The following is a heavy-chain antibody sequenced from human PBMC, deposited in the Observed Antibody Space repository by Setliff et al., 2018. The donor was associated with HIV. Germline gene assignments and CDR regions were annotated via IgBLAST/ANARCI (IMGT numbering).Heavy chain of an antibody. CDR3: ARLAPAMVYELDY. D-gene: IGHD5-18*01. Sequence: SETLSLTCVVSGYSIGSGYYWGSIRQTPGEGLEWIGSVYHSGSTYYNPSLKSRITISIDTSKNHFSLRLTSVTAADTAVYYCARLAPAMVYELDYWGPGMLVTVSS. J-gene: IGHJ4*02. CDR2: VYHSGST. V-gene: IGHV4-38-2*01. CDR1: GYSIGSGYY.